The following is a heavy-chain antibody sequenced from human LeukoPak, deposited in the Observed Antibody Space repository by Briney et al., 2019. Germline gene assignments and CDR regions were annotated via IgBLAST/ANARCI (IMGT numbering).Heavy chain of an antibody. V-gene: IGHV4-61*01. Sequence: PSETLSLTCTVAGGSASSGHYFYSWVRQPPGKGLEWIGYIYYSGSTNYNPSLKSRVTISVDTSKNQFSLKLSSVTAADTAVYYCARDGETGPLFDYWGQGTLVTVSS. CDR1: GGSASSGHYF. J-gene: IGHJ4*02. CDR3: ARDGETGPLFDY. D-gene: IGHD1-1*01. CDR2: IYYSGST.